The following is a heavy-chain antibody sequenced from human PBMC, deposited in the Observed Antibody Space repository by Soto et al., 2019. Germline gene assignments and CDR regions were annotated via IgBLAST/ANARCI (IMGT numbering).Heavy chain of an antibody. V-gene: IGHV5-51*01. D-gene: IGHD6-13*01. CDR1: GYSFASYW. CDR3: ARPHDAAAGIEY. Sequence: PGESLKISCRASGYSFASYWIAWVSQMPGKGLERMGMIYPGDSDTKYSPSFQGQVTISADRSISTAYLQWRSLRASDTAMYYCARPHDAAAGIEYRGQGTLVTVSS. J-gene: IGHJ4*02. CDR2: IYPGDSDT.